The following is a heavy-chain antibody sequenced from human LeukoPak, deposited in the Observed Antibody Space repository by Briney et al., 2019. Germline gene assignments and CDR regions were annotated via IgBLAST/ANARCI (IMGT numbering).Heavy chain of an antibody. Sequence: SETLSLTCTVSGGSISSSSYYWGWIRQPPGKGLEWIGSIYYSGSTYYNPSLKSRVTISVDTSKNQFSLKLSSVTAADTAVYYCARLIPTSLSSGYYFSPNYFDYWSQGTLVTVSS. D-gene: IGHD3-22*01. CDR1: GGSISSSSYY. V-gene: IGHV4-39*01. CDR2: IYYSGST. CDR3: ARLIPTSLSSGYYFSPNYFDY. J-gene: IGHJ4*02.